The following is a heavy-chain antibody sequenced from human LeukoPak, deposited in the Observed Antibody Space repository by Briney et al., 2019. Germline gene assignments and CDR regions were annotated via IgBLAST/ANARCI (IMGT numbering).Heavy chain of an antibody. CDR3: TRRDGYIFDH. Sequence: GSLRLSCIGSGFTFGDFAVSWFRQAPGKGLEWAGFIRSKANGGTTEYAASVKGRFTISRDDSKSIAYLQVSSVKTEDTAVYYCTRRDGYIFDHWGQGILVTVSS. V-gene: IGHV3-49*03. J-gene: IGHJ4*02. D-gene: IGHD5-24*01. CDR2: IRSKANGGTT. CDR1: GFTFGDFA.